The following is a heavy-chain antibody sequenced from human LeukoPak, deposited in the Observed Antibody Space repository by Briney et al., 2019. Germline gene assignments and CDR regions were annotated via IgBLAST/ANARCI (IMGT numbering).Heavy chain of an antibody. J-gene: IGHJ2*01. CDR1: GFTFSSYA. Sequence: PGGSLRLSCAASGFTFSSYAMSWVRQAPGKGLEWVPGISDSGDRTYDADAVKGRFTISRDNSKNTLYLQMNTLRAEDTAVYYCAKGSIWTGSYYYWYFDLRGRGTLVTVSS. D-gene: IGHD1-26*01. V-gene: IGHV3-23*01. CDR3: AKGSIWTGSYYYWYFDL. CDR2: ISDSGDRT.